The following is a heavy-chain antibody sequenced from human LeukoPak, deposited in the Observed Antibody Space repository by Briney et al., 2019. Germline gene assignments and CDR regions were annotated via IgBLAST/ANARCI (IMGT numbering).Heavy chain of an antibody. CDR3: AKEKESYVWEPDY. CDR1: GFTFSSYW. Sequence: HPGGSLRLSCAASGFTFSSYWMSWVRQAPGKGLEWVAVISYDGSKKYHADSVKGRFTISRDNSKNTLYLQMNSLRAEDTAVYYCAKEKESYVWEPDYWGQGTLVTVSS. J-gene: IGHJ4*02. D-gene: IGHD3-16*01. CDR2: ISYDGSKK. V-gene: IGHV3-30*18.